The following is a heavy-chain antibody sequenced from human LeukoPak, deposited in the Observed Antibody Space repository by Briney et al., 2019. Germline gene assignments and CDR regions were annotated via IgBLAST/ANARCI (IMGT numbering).Heavy chain of an antibody. Sequence: GGSLRLSCAASGFTFSSYWMSWVRQAPGKGPEWVANIKQDGSEKYYVDSVEGRFTISRDNAKNSLYLQMNSLRAEDTAVYYCARGLVRPMYYMDVWGKGTTVTVSS. V-gene: IGHV3-7*01. J-gene: IGHJ6*03. D-gene: IGHD6-19*01. CDR2: IKQDGSEK. CDR3: ARGLVRPMYYMDV. CDR1: GFTFSSYW.